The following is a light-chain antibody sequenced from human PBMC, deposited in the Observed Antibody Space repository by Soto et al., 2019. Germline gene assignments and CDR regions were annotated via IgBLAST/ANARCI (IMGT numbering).Light chain of an antibody. CDR3: QQTYSVPHT. Sequence: IQMTQSPSSLSASVGDRVTITCRARQTITNFLNWYQKKPGKAPTLLIYSASGLQRGFPANFNGSGSGADFTLTISHVRPEDVATYYCQQTYSVPHTVGPGTKVD. V-gene: IGKV1-39*01. CDR1: QTITNF. J-gene: IGKJ3*01. CDR2: SAS.